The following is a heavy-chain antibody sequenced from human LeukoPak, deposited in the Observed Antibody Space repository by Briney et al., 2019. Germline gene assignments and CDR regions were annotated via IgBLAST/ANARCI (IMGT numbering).Heavy chain of an antibody. V-gene: IGHV1-69*05. CDR3: AREVVFRIRSYNWFDP. CDR1: GGTFSSYA. CDR2: IIPIFGTA. J-gene: IGHJ5*02. Sequence: SAKVSCKASGGTFSSYAISWVRQAPGQGLEWMGGIIPIFGTANYAQKFQGRVTITTDESTSTAYMELSSLRSEDTAVYYCAREVVFRIRSYNWFDPWGQGTLVTVSS. D-gene: IGHD2-8*02.